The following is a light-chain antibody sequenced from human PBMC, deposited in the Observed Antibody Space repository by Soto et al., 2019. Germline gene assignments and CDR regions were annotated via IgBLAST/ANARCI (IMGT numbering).Light chain of an antibody. CDR1: QTISSDY. J-gene: IGKJ1*01. Sequence: ENVLTQSPGTLSFSPGGRATSSCRATQTISSDYLAWYQQKPAQAPRRLIYGIFNSATGIPDRFSASGSGTDFTLTISRLEPEDFAVYYCEQYSNSPRTFGQGTKVDIK. CDR2: GIF. CDR3: EQYSNSPRT. V-gene: IGKV3-20*01.